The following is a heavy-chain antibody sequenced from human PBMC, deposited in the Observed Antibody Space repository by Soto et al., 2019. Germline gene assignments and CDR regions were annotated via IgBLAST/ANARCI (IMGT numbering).Heavy chain of an antibody. J-gene: IGHJ6*02. CDR3: ARARLTFAYGMDV. V-gene: IGHV4-61*08. CDR2: IYYTGST. Sequence: QVLLRESGPGLVKPSETLSLACTVSGGPFNSGAYSWIWIRQPPGKGLEWIGSIYYTGSTNFNPSLKSRVTISIDTSKNQFSLNLKSVTTADTAVYYCARARLTFAYGMDVWGQGATVTVPS. D-gene: IGHD3-16*01. CDR1: GGPFNSGAYS.